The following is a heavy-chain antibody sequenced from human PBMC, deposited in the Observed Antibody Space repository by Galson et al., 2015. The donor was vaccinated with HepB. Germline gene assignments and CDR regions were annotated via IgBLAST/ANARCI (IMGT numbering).Heavy chain of an antibody. V-gene: IGHV3-30-3*01. J-gene: IGHJ4*02. CDR2: ISYDGSNK. Sequence: SLRLSCAASGFTFSSYAIHWVRQAPGKGLEWVAVISYDGSNKYYADSVKGRFTISRDNSKNTLYLQMNSLRAEDTAVYYCASAPPITMIVVAPTYWGQGTLVTVSS. CDR1: GFTFSSYA. CDR3: ASAPPITMIVVAPTY. D-gene: IGHD3-22*01.